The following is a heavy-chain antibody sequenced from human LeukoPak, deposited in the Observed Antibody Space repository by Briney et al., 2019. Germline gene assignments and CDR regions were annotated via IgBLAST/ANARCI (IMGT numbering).Heavy chain of an antibody. V-gene: IGHV4-61*02. CDR3: ARGYGDGSGYYYYYMDV. CDR1: GGSISSGSYY. J-gene: IGHJ6*03. Sequence: SETLSLTCTVSGGSISSGSYYWSWIRQPAGKGLEWIGRIYTSGSTNYNPSLKSRVTISVDTSKNQFSLKLSSVTAADTAVYYCARGYGDGSGYYYYYMDVWGKGTTVTVSS. CDR2: IYTSGST. D-gene: IGHD4-17*01.